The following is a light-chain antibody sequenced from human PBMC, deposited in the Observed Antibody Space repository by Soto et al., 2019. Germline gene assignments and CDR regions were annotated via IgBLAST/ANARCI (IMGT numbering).Light chain of an antibody. Sequence: AIRMTHSLSSLSASTLDIVTITFRASQGISSYLAWYQQKPGKAPKLLIYAASTLQSGVPSRFSGSGSGTDFTLTISCLQSEDFATYYCQKYYSYPLNFGGGTKVDIK. CDR2: AAS. J-gene: IGKJ4*01. CDR3: QKYYSYPLN. V-gene: IGKV1-8*01. CDR1: QGISSY.